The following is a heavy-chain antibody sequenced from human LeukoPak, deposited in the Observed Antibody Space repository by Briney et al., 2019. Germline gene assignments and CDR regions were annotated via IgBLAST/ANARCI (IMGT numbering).Heavy chain of an antibody. CDR1: GDSVSSNSAA. J-gene: IGHJ1*01. CDR2: TYYRSEWYN. V-gene: IGHV6-1*01. Sequence: SQTLSLTCAISGDSVSSNSAAWNWIRQSPSRGLEWLGRTYYRSEWYNDYAVSVKSRININPDTSKNQFSLQLNSVTPEDAAVYYCAQADSTGYFYFQHWGQGTLVTVSS. CDR3: AQADSTGYFYFQH. D-gene: IGHD3-22*01.